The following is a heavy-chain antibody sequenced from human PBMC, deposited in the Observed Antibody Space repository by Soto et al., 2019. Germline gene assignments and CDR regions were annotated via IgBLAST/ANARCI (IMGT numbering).Heavy chain of an antibody. CDR2: ISWNSRNI. V-gene: IGHV3-9*01. J-gene: IGHJ6*02. D-gene: IGHD3-10*01. CDR1: GFRFEDYG. Sequence: EVQLVESGGGLVQPGRSQRLSCAASGFRFEDYGMHWVRQAPGKGLEWVSSISWNSRNIAYADSVKGRFTVSRVNAKNSLYLHMNSLRPEDTALYYCAKDISRYQLVLITEGMDVWGQGTTVTVSS. CDR3: AKDISRYQLVLITEGMDV.